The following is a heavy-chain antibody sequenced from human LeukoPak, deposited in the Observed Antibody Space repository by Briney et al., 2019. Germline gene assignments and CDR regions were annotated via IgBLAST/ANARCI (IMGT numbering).Heavy chain of an antibody. J-gene: IGHJ4*02. Sequence: GGSLRLSCSVSGFTFSTYVMHWVRQAPGKGLEYVSAISSNRDNTCYADSVKGRFTISRDNSKNTLYLQMSSLRADDTAVYYCVRGTGYWGQGTLVTVSS. V-gene: IGHV3-64D*06. CDR2: ISSNRDNT. CDR3: VRGTGY. CDR1: GFTFSTYV.